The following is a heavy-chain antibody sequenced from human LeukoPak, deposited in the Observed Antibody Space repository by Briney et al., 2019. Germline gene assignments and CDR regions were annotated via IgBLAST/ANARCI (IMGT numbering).Heavy chain of an antibody. Sequence: SETLSLTCTVSGGSISSSSYYWGWIRQPPGKGLEWIGSIYYSGSTNYNPSLKSRVTISVDTSKNQFSLKLSSVTAADTAVYYCARAYSNYGSWYFDYWGQGTLVTVSS. CDR3: ARAYSNYGSWYFDY. CDR1: GGSISSSSYY. D-gene: IGHD4-11*01. J-gene: IGHJ4*02. CDR2: IYYSGST. V-gene: IGHV4-39*07.